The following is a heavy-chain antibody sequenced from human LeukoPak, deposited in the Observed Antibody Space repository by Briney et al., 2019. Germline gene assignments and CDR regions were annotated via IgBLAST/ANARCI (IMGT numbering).Heavy chain of an antibody. Sequence: MPSETLSLTCTVSGGSISSYYWTWIRQPPGKGLEWIGYIHYSGSTNYNPSLKSRVTISVDTSKYQFSLQLSSVTAADTAVYYCAGYRSGGSCPDSWGQGTLVTVSS. CDR1: GGSISSYY. CDR3: AGYRSGGSCPDS. V-gene: IGHV4-59*08. D-gene: IGHD2-15*01. J-gene: IGHJ4*02. CDR2: IHYSGST.